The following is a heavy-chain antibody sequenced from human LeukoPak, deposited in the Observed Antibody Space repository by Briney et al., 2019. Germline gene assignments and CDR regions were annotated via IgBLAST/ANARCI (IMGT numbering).Heavy chain of an antibody. J-gene: IGHJ4*02. Sequence: GGSLRLSCAASGFTFSNAWMTWVRQAPGKGLEWVGRIKSKTDGGKTDYAAPVKGRFTISRDDSKNTLYLQMNSLETEDTAVYYCTTDAASIAAAGTGPYWGQGNLVTVSS. CDR1: GFTFSNAW. CDR3: TTDAASIAAAGTGPY. D-gene: IGHD6-13*01. V-gene: IGHV3-15*01. CDR2: IKSKTDGGKT.